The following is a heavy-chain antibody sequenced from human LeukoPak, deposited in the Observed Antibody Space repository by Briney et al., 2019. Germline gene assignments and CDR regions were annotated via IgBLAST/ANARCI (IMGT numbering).Heavy chain of an antibody. V-gene: IGHV3-9*01. J-gene: IGHJ4*02. CDR1: GFTFDDYA. D-gene: IGHD6-13*01. Sequence: GGSLRLSCAASGFTFDDYAMHWVRQAPGKVLEWVSGISWNSGSIGYADSVKGRFTISRDNAKNSLYLQMNSLRAEDTALYYCAKGAAAGTQFDYWGQGTLVTVSS. CDR3: AKGAAAGTQFDY. CDR2: ISWNSGSI.